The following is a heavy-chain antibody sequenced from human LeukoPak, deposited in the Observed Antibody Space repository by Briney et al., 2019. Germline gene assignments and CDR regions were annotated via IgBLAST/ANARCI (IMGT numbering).Heavy chain of an antibody. J-gene: IGHJ4*02. CDR2: IYYSGST. D-gene: IGHD4-11*01. CDR1: GGSISSYY. CDR3: ARVMYSNYDEGYFDY. V-gene: IGHV4-59*01. Sequence: PSETLSLTCTVSGGSISSYYWSWIRQPPGKGLEWIGYIYYSGSTNYNPSLKSRVTISVGTSKNQFSLKLSSVTAADTAVYYCARVMYSNYDEGYFDYWGQGTLVTVSS.